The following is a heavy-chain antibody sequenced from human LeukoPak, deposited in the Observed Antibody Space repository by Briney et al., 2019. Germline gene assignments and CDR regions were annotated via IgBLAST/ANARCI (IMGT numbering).Heavy chain of an antibody. CDR3: AREPRLRHFEG. D-gene: IGHD3-9*01. V-gene: IGHV4-39*07. CDR2: IYDSGST. Sequence: PSETLSLTCTVSGVSISSSSYYWGWIRQPQGKGLEWIGYIYDSGSTYYNPSRKSRITIAVDRSKNQFSLKLSSVTAADTAVYYCAREPRLRHFEGWGQGTLVTVSS. CDR1: GVSISSSSYY. J-gene: IGHJ4*02.